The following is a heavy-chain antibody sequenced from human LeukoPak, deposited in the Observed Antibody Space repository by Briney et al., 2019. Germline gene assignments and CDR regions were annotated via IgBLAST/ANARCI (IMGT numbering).Heavy chain of an antibody. CDR1: GGSFSGYY. Sequence: PSETLSLTCAVYGGSFSGYYWSRIRQPPGKGLEWIGEINHSGSTKNNPSPKRRGIILVDTSKNQFSLKLSSVTAADTAVYYCATLYSSGWYTLYYFDYWGQGTLVTVSS. CDR3: ATLYSSGWYTLYYFDY. CDR2: INHSGST. J-gene: IGHJ4*02. V-gene: IGHV4-34*04. D-gene: IGHD6-19*01.